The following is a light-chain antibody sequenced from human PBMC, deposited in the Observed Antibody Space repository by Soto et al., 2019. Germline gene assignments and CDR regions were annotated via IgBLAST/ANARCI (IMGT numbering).Light chain of an antibody. V-gene: IGKV3-15*01. Sequence: EIVMTQSPATLSVSPGERATLSCRASQSVSSNLAWYQQRPGQAPRLLIYCASTRATGTPARFSGSESGTDFTLTISSLQSEDFAVYFCQQYNDWSPLTFGGGTKVEIK. J-gene: IGKJ4*01. CDR3: QQYNDWSPLT. CDR1: QSVSSN. CDR2: CAS.